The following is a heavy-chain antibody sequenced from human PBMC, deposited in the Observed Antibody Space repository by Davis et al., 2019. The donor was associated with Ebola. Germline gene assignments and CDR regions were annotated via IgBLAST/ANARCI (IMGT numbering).Heavy chain of an antibody. J-gene: IGHJ4*02. CDR3: VRFFFDL. V-gene: IGHV3-7*03. Sequence: GESLKISCAASGFNFRSYWMGWVRQAPGKGLEWVANINQDGSEPKYVDSVKGRFTISRDNAKNSLYLQMNSLRAEDTAIYYCVRFFFDLWGQGAPVTVSS. CDR1: GFNFRSYW. CDR2: INQDGSEP.